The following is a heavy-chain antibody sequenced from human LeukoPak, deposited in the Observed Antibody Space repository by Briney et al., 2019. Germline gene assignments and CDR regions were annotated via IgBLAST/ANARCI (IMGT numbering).Heavy chain of an antibody. Sequence: SETLSLTCTVSSGSISSSSFRWGWIRQPPGKGLEWIGSIYYAGSTYYSPSLESRVTISVDTSKNQFSLKLSSVTAADTAVYYCATTEYIGPFDYWGQGTLVTVSS. CDR3: ATTEYIGPFDY. CDR2: IYYAGST. J-gene: IGHJ4*02. D-gene: IGHD1-26*01. CDR1: SGSISSSSFR. V-gene: IGHV4-39*01.